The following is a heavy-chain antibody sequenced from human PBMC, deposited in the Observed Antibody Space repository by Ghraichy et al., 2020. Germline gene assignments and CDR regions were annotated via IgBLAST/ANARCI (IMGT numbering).Heavy chain of an antibody. V-gene: IGHV4-59*01. D-gene: IGHD4-23*01. J-gene: IGHJ5*02. CDR2: IYYSGST. Sequence: SETLSLTCTVSGGSISSYYWSWIRQPPGKGLEWIGYIYYSGSTNYNPSLKSRVTISVDTSKNQFSLKLSSVTAADTAVYYCARATTVVTPDCWFDPWGQGTLVTVSS. CDR1: GGSISSYY. CDR3: ARATTVVTPDCWFDP.